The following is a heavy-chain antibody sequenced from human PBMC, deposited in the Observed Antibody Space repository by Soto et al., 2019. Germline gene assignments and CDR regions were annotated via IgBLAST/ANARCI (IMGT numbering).Heavy chain of an antibody. CDR2: IIPILGIA. CDR3: ARDLHDYGDFVAFDY. CDR1: GGTFSSYT. Sequence: SVKVSCKASGGTFSSYTISWVRQAPGQGLEWMGRIIPILGIANYAQKFQGRVTITADKSTSTAYMELSSLRSEDTAVYYCARDLHDYGDFVAFDYWGQGTLVTVSS. D-gene: IGHD4-17*01. J-gene: IGHJ4*02. V-gene: IGHV1-69*04.